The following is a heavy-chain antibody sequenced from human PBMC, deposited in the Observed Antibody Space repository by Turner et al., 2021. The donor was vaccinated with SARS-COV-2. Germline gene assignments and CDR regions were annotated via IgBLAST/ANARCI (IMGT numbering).Heavy chain of an antibody. D-gene: IGHD2-2*01. Sequence: EVQLVESGGGLVQPGGSLRLSCAASGFTFSSYWMHWVRQAPGKGLVGVSRISSDGSSTSYADSVKGRFTISRDNAKNTLYLQMNSLRAEDTAVYYCVREIIVVVPAADYWGQGTLVTVSS. J-gene: IGHJ4*02. CDR1: GFTFSSYW. CDR3: VREIIVVVPAADY. V-gene: IGHV3-74*01. CDR2: ISSDGSST.